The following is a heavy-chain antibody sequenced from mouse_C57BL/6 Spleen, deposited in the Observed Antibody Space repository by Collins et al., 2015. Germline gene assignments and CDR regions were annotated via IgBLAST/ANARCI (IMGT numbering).Heavy chain of an antibody. J-gene: IGHJ3*01. V-gene: IGHV1-80*01. CDR3: ARGAY. Sequence: NGKFKGKATLTADKSSSTVYMQLSSLTSEDSAVYFCARGAYWGQGTLVTVSA.